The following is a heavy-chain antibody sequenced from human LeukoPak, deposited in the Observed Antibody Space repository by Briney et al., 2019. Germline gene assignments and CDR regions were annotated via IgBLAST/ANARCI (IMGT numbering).Heavy chain of an antibody. Sequence: GGSLRLSCAASGFTVRDNFMTWIRQAPGKGLEWVSSISSSTSYIYYTDSVKGRFTISRDNAKNSLYLQMNSLRADDTAVYFCARDSSTWYLVDYWGQGTLVTVSS. V-gene: IGHV3-11*06. J-gene: IGHJ4*02. CDR1: GFTVRDNF. CDR2: ISSSTSYI. D-gene: IGHD6-13*01. CDR3: ARDSSTWYLVDY.